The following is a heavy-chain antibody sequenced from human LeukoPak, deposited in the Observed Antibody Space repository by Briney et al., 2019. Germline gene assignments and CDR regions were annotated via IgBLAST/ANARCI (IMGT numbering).Heavy chain of an antibody. Sequence: PSETLSLTCTVSGGSLSSGSYYWGWIRQPPGKGLEWLGSIYYSGSTYYNPSLKSRVTISVDTSKNQFSLKLSSVTAADTAVYYCAQGADYTYAFDIWGQGTMVTVSS. D-gene: IGHD2-2*02. V-gene: IGHV4-39*01. CDR2: IYYSGST. J-gene: IGHJ3*02. CDR3: AQGADYTYAFDI. CDR1: GGSLSSGSYY.